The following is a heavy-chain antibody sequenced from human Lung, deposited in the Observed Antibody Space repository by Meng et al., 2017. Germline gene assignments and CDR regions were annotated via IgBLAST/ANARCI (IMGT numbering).Heavy chain of an antibody. Sequence: ADEVKKAVASVEVSCNSSGYTFGNNHMHWVRPAPGEGLEWMGWISPNSGFTNYAQKFQGRVTMTSDTSISTAYMELSRLRSDDTAVYYCARVDSGSGSYYDYWGQGTLVTVSS. CDR1: GYTFGNNH. J-gene: IGHJ4*02. D-gene: IGHD3-10*01. CDR2: ISPNSGFT. V-gene: IGHV1-2*02. CDR3: ARVDSGSGSYYDY.